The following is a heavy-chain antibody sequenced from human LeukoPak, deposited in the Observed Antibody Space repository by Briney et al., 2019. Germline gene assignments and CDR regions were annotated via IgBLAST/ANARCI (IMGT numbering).Heavy chain of an antibody. Sequence: ASVKVSCKVSRYTLTELSMHWVRQAPVKGLEWMGGFDPEDGETIYAQKFQGRVTMTEDTSTDTAYMELRSLRSDDTAVYYCARDGPTAAAGTGWFDPWGQGTLVTVSS. CDR1: RYTLTELS. D-gene: IGHD6-13*01. V-gene: IGHV1-24*01. CDR2: FDPEDGET. CDR3: ARDGPTAAAGTGWFDP. J-gene: IGHJ5*02.